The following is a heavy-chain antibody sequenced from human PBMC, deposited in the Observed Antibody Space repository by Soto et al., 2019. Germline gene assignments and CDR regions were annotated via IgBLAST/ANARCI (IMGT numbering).Heavy chain of an antibody. D-gene: IGHD3-22*01. CDR3: ASLLPYDSSGYEGFDY. Sequence: PSETLSLTCTVSGGSVSSGSYYWSWLRQPPGKGLEWIGYIYYSGSTNYNPSLKSRVTISVDTSKNQFSLKLSFVTVADTAVYFCASLLPYDSSGYEGFDYWGQGTLVTVSS. CDR2: IYYSGST. J-gene: IGHJ4*02. CDR1: GGSVSSGSYY. V-gene: IGHV4-61*01.